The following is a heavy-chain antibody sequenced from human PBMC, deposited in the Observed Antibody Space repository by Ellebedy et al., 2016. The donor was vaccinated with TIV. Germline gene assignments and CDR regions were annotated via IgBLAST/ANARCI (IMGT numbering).Heavy chain of an antibody. J-gene: IGHJ4*02. V-gene: IGHV6-1*01. CDR1: GDSVSSNSAT. CDR2: TYYRSGWTT. Sequence: SETLSLTCAISGDSVSSNSATWNWIRQSPSRGLEWLGRTYYRSGWTTDYAVSVNSRITITADTSKNHISLQLKSVTPEDTAVYYCARGGSGFDYWGQGTLVTVSS. D-gene: IGHD6-19*01. CDR3: ARGGSGFDY.